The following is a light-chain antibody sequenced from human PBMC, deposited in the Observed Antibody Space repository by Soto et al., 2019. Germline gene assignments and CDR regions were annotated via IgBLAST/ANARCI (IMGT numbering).Light chain of an antibody. CDR1: QDISNY. V-gene: IGKV1-33*01. CDR3: QQYDILPLT. CDR2: DAS. J-gene: IGKJ4*01. Sequence: DIQMTQSPSSLSASVGDRVIITCQASQDISNYLNWYQQKPGKAPKLLIYDASNLETGVPSRFSGSGSWTDFTFTVSSLQPEDIAIYYCQQYDILPLTFGGGTKVDIK.